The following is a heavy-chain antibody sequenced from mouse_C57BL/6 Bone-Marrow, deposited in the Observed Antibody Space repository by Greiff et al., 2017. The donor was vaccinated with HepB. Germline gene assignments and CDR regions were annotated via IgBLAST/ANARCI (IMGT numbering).Heavy chain of an antibody. CDR1: DSEVFPIAY. J-gene: IGHJ4*01. D-gene: IGHD1-1*01. CDR3: ARSGSSYGFPHYYAMDY. V-gene: IGHV15-2*01. Sequence: QVQLQQSGSELRSPGSSVKLSCKDFDSEVFPIAYMSWVRQKPGHGFEWIGGILPSIGRTIYGEKFEDKATLDADTLSNTAYLELNSLTSEDSAIYYCARSGSSYGFPHYYAMDYWGQGTSVTVSS. CDR2: ILPSIGRT.